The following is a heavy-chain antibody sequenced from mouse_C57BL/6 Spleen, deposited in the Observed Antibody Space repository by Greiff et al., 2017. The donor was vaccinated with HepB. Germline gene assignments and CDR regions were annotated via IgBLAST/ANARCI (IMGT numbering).Heavy chain of an antibody. Sequence: QVQLQQPGAELVKPGASVKLSCKASGYTFTSYWMQWVKQRPGQGLEWIEEIDPSDSYTNYNQKFKGKATLTVDTSSSTAYMQLSSLTLEDSAVYYCATWATVVATGGYFDVWGTGTTVTVAS. J-gene: IGHJ1*03. CDR1: GYTFTSYW. D-gene: IGHD1-1*01. CDR2: IDPSDSYT. CDR3: ATWATVVATGGYFDV. V-gene: IGHV1-50*01.